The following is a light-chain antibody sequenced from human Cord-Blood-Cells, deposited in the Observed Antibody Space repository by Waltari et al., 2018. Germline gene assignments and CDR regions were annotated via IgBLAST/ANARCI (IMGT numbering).Light chain of an antibody. V-gene: IGLV2-23*01. J-gene: IGLJ3*02. Sequence: QSALTQPASVSGSPGQSIPISCTGTSSDVGSYNLVSWYHQHPGKAPKLMIYEGSKRPSGVSNRFSGSKSGNTASLTISGLQAEDEADYSCCSYAGSSTWVFGGGTKLTVL. CDR3: CSYAGSSTWV. CDR2: EGS. CDR1: SSDVGSYNL.